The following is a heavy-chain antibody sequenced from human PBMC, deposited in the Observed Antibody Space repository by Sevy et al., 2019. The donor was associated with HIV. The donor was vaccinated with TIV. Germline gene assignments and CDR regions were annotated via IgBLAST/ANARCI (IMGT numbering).Heavy chain of an antibody. Sequence: GGSLRLSCSASGFTFSSYAMHWVRQAPGKGLEYVSAISSNGGSTYYADSVKGRFTISRDNSKNTLYLQMSSLRAEDTAVYYCVKGTAGTTLDYYYMDVWGKGTTVTVSS. J-gene: IGHJ6*03. D-gene: IGHD1-7*01. CDR1: GFTFSSYA. CDR2: ISSNGGST. CDR3: VKGTAGTTLDYYYMDV. V-gene: IGHV3-64D*06.